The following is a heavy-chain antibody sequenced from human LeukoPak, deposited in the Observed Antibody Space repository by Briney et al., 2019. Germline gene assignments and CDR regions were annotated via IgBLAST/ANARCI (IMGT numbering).Heavy chain of an antibody. V-gene: IGHV3-11*03. D-gene: IGHD2-21*02. J-gene: IGHJ2*01. CDR3: ARSPPRSDCGGDCYSPYWYFDL. CDR1: GFTYSDYY. CDR2: ISSSSSYI. Sequence: GGSVRLFCGAPGFTYSDYYVSWIREARGEGLEWVSYISSSSSYIHYADSVKGRFTITRDNAKNSLYLQMHRLRVEDTAVYYCARSPPRSDCGGDCYSPYWYFDLWGRGTLVTVSS.